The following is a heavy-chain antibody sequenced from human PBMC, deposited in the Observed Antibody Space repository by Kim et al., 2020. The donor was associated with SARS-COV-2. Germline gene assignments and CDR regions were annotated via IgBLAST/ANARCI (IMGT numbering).Heavy chain of an antibody. Sequence: SETLSLTCAVYGGSFSGYYWSWIRQPPGKGLEWIGEINHSGSTNYNPSLKSRVTISVDTSKNQFSLKLGSVTAADTAVYYCARGVVPAANEGVDYWGQGT. CDR2: INHSGST. CDR3: ARGVVPAANEGVDY. CDR1: GGSFSGYY. D-gene: IGHD2-2*01. J-gene: IGHJ4*02. V-gene: IGHV4-34*01.